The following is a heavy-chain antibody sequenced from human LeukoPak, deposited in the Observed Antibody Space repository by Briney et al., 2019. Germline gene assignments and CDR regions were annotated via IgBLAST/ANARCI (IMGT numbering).Heavy chain of an antibody. Sequence: SETLSLTCTVSGGSISSYYWSWIRQPAGKGLEWIGRIYTSGSTNYNPPLKSRVTMSVDTSKNQFSLKLSSVTAADTAVYYCARHITMVRGVKGGFYFDYWGQGTLVTVSS. CDR1: GGSISSYY. CDR2: IYTSGST. D-gene: IGHD3-10*01. V-gene: IGHV4-4*07. CDR3: ARHITMVRGVKGGFYFDY. J-gene: IGHJ4*02.